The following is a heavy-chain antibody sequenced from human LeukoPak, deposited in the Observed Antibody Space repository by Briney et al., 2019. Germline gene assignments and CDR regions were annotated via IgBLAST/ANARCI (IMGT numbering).Heavy chain of an antibody. D-gene: IGHD3-10*01. CDR1: GDSISSYY. CDR2: INHSRST. Sequence: PSETLSLTCTVSGDSISSYYWSWIRQPPGKGLEWIGEINHSRSTNYNPSLKSRVTISVDTSKNQFSLKLSSVTAADTAVYYCARVTMVRGVNWYFDLWGRGTLVTVSS. V-gene: IGHV4-34*01. J-gene: IGHJ2*01. CDR3: ARVTMVRGVNWYFDL.